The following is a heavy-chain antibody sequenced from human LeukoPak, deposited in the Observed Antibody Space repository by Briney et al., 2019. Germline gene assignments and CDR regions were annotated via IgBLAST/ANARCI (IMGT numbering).Heavy chain of an antibody. CDR3: SRENGAFSPFGF. Sequence: SETLSLTCGGSGGSISTTNWWSWIRQSPGRGLEWIGEISLSGLTNYSPSLNSRVTMSLDMPKNPLSRNLSTVTAADTAVYYCSRENGAFSPFGFWGQGTLVTVTP. J-gene: IGHJ4*02. CDR1: GGSISTTNW. D-gene: IGHD2-8*01. CDR2: ISLSGLT. V-gene: IGHV4-4*02.